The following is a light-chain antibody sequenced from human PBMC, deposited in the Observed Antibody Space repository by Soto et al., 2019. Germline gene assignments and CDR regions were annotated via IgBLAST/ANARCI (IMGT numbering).Light chain of an antibody. CDR3: SSYTSSSTPRV. Sequence: QSALTQPASVSGSPGQSITISCTGTSSDVGGYNYVSWYQQHPGKAPKLMIYDVSNRPSGVSNRFSGSKSGNTASLTISGLQAEDAADYYCSSYTSSSTPRVFGGGTQLTVL. V-gene: IGLV2-14*01. CDR2: DVS. CDR1: SSDVGGYNY. J-gene: IGLJ3*02.